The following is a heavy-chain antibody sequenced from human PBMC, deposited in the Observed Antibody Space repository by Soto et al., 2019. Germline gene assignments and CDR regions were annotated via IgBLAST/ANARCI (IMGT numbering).Heavy chain of an antibody. CDR1: GFTLSTFT. CDR2: ISSSSSTI. Sequence: EVQLVESGGGLVQPGGSLRLSGEASGFTLSTFTRNWVRQAPGKGREWFSYISSSSSTIYYADSVKGRFTISRDNAKNSLYLQMNSLRDEDTAVYYCARDYYDSSGYYGAIGYWGQGTLVTVSS. CDR3: ARDYYDSSGYYGAIGY. D-gene: IGHD3-22*01. V-gene: IGHV3-48*02. J-gene: IGHJ4*02.